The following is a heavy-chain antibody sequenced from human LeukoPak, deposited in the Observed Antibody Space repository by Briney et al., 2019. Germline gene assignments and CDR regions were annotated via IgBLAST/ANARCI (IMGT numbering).Heavy chain of an antibody. D-gene: IGHD3-10*01. Sequence: ASVKVSCKASGYTFTGYYMHWVRQAPGQGLEWMGWINPNSGGTNYAQKFQGRVTMTRDTSISTAYMELSRPRSDDTAVYYCAREGLLWFGELLSYYYCGMDVWGQGTTVTVSS. V-gene: IGHV1-2*02. CDR3: AREGLLWFGELLSYYYCGMDV. J-gene: IGHJ6*02. CDR1: GYTFTGYY. CDR2: INPNSGGT.